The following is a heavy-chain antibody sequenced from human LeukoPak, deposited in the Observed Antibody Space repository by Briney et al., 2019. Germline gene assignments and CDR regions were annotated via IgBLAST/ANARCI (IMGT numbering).Heavy chain of an antibody. J-gene: IGHJ5*02. CDR3: ARGEASNDFWSGPYNWFDH. V-gene: IGHV1-46*01. Sequence: ASVKVSCKASGYTFTSYDMHWVRQAPGQGLEWMGIINPSGGSTSYAQKFQGRVTMTRDTSTSTVYMELSSLRSEDTAVYYCARGEASNDFWSGPYNWFDHWGQGTLVTVSS. D-gene: IGHD3-3*01. CDR2: INPSGGST. CDR1: GYTFTSYD.